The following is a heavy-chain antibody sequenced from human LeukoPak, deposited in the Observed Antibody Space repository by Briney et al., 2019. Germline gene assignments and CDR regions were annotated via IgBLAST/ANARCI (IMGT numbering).Heavy chain of an antibody. D-gene: IGHD3-22*01. CDR1: GGSISSYY. J-gene: IGHJ4*02. Sequence: SETLSLTCTVSGGSISSYYWSWIRQPPGKGLEWIGYIYYSGSTNYNPSLKSRVTMSVDTSKNQFSLKLSSVTAADTAVYYCARRQYYYDSSGYSYYFDYWGQGTLVTVSS. CDR3: ARRQYYYDSSGYSYYFDY. CDR2: IYYSGST. V-gene: IGHV4-59*01.